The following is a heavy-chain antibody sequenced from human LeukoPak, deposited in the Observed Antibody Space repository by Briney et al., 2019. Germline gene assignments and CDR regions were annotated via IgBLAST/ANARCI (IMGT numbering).Heavy chain of an antibody. CDR1: GSTFSSYA. D-gene: IGHD1-26*01. V-gene: IGHV3-30-3*01. Sequence: GGSLRLSCAASGSTFSSYAMHWVRQAPGKGLEWVAVISYDGSNKNYADSVKGRFTISRDNSKNTLYLQMNSLRAEDTAVYYCARGPEWEPYYFDYWGQGTLATVSS. CDR2: ISYDGSNK. J-gene: IGHJ4*02. CDR3: ARGPEWEPYYFDY.